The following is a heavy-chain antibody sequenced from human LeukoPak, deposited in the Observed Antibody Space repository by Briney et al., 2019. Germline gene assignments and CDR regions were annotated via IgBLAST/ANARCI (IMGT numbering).Heavy chain of an antibody. CDR1: GFTFSSYS. J-gene: IGHJ3*02. CDR3: ARDPPGSSPLHDAFDI. CDR2: ISSSSSYI. V-gene: IGHV3-21*01. D-gene: IGHD3-10*01. Sequence: GPLRLSCAASGFTFSSYSMNWVRQAPGKGLEWVSSISSSSSYIYYADSVKGRFTISRDNAKNSLYLQMNSLRAEDTAVYYCARDPPGSSPLHDAFDIWGQGTMVTVSS.